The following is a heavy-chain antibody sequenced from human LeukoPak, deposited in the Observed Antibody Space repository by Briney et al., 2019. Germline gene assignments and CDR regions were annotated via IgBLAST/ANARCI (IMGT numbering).Heavy chain of an antibody. CDR1: GGIFSSYA. J-gene: IGHJ5*02. V-gene: IGHV1-69*06. CDR3: ATGVKLYCSGGSCPNWFDP. CDR2: IIPIFGTA. Sequence: GASVKVSCKASGGIFSSYAISWVRQAPGQGLEWMGGIIPIFGTANYAQKFQGRVTITADKSTSTAYMELSSLRFEDTAVYYCATGVKLYCSGGSCPNWFDPWGQGTLVTVSS. D-gene: IGHD2-15*01.